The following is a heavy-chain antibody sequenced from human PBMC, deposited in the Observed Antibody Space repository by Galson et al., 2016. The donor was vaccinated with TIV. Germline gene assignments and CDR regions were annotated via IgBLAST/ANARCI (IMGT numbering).Heavy chain of an antibody. CDR1: GGSISSRGYY. D-gene: IGHD3-22*01. V-gene: IGHV4-31*03. CDR3: VRGLLDSSGYYPPPDAFDL. J-gene: IGHJ3*01. CDR2: IYYSGST. Sequence: TLSLTCTVSGGSISSRGYYWNWIRQHPGKGLEWIGYIYYSGSTYYNPSLRSRLTISLDTSKYHFSLKLSSVTAADTAVYFSVRGLLDSSGYYPPPDAFDLWGLGTMVTVSS.